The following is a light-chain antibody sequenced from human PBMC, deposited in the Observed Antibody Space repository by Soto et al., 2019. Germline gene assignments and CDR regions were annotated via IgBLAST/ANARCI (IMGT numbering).Light chain of an antibody. V-gene: IGKV3-20*01. J-gene: IGKJ1*01. Sequence: EIVLTQSPGTLSLSPGERATLSCRASQSVSSSYLAWYQQKPGQAPRLLIYGASSRATGIPHRFSGSGSGTDFTLTISRREPEDFAVYYCQQYGSSPRTFGQGTKVEIK. CDR1: QSVSSSY. CDR2: GAS. CDR3: QQYGSSPRT.